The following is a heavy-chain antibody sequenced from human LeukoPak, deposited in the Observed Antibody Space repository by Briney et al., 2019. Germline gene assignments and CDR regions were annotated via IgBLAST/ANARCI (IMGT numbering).Heavy chain of an antibody. CDR1: GFTFSRSW. Sequence: GGSLRLSCAASGFTFSRSWMTWVRQAPGKGLEWVANINEDETQKYYVDSVKGRFSISRDNAKTSVYLQMDSLRADDTAVYFCARGPYYYDSVGHPDIWGHGTMVTVSS. D-gene: IGHD3-22*01. CDR3: ARGPYYYDSVGHPDI. J-gene: IGHJ3*02. CDR2: INEDETQK. V-gene: IGHV3-7*01.